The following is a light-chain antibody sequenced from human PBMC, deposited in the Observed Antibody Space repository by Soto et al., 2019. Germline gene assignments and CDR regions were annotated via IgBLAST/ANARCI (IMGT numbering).Light chain of an antibody. J-gene: IGLJ3*02. CDR2: DVS. CDR1: SSDVGGYNY. Sequence: QSALTQPRSVSGSPGQSVTISCTGTSSDVGGYNYVSWYQQHPGKAHKLMIYDVSKRPSGVPDRFSGSKSGNTASLIISGLQADDEADYYCCSYAGGYTWVFGGGTKLTVL. V-gene: IGLV2-11*01. CDR3: CSYAGGYTWV.